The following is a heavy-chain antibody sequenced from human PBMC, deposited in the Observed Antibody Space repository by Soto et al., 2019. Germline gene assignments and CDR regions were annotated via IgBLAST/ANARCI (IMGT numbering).Heavy chain of an antibody. Sequence: QVQLQESGPGLVKPSQTLSLTCTVSGGSISSGDYYWSWIRQPPGKGLEWIGYIYYSGSTYYNPSLKSRVTISVDTSKNQFSLKLSSVTAADTAMYYCARVAGTFYWYFDLWGRGTLVTVSS. CDR2: IYYSGST. V-gene: IGHV4-30-4*01. J-gene: IGHJ2*01. D-gene: IGHD3-10*01. CDR3: ARVAGTFYWYFDL. CDR1: GGSISSGDYY.